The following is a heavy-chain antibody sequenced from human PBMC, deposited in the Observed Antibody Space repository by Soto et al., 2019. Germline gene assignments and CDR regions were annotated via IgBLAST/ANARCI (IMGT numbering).Heavy chain of an antibody. CDR2: IDPSDSYT. D-gene: IGHD6-19*01. V-gene: IGHV5-10-1*03. J-gene: IGHJ6*02. CDR1: GYSFTSYW. CDR3: ARRESSIAVAGHPSTYGMDV. Sequence: EVQLVQSGAEVKKPGESLRISCKGSGYSFTSYWISWVRQMPGKGLEWMGRIDPSDSYTNYSPSFQGHVTISADKSISTAYLQWSSLKASDTAMYYCARRESSIAVAGHPSTYGMDVWGQGTTVTVSS.